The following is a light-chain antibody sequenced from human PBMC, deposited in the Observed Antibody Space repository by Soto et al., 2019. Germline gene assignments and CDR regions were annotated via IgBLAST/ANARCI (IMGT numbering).Light chain of an antibody. Sequence: DIQMTQSPSSVSASVGDTVTISCRASQGIGTWLAWYQQKPGKAPKLLIAAASSLHSGVPSRFSGSGSGTDFTLTISSLQPEDFVTYYCQQASTFPHTFGQGTKLEIK. CDR3: QQASTFPHT. V-gene: IGKV1-12*01. CDR1: QGIGTW. CDR2: AAS. J-gene: IGKJ2*01.